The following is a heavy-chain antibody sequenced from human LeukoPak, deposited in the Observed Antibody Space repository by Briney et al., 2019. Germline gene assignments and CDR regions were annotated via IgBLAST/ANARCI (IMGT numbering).Heavy chain of an antibody. CDR3: ARAPSEIGGYYPEYFRH. J-gene: IGHJ1*01. D-gene: IGHD3-22*01. V-gene: IGHV3-74*01. Sequence: PGGSLRLSCAASGFTFSSYWMHWVPQAPGKGLVWVSRIKSDGSTNYADPVKGRFTISRDNAKNTVSLQMNSLRTEDTGVYYCARAPSEIGGYYPEYFRHWGQGTLVTVSS. CDR2: IKSDGST. CDR1: GFTFSSYW.